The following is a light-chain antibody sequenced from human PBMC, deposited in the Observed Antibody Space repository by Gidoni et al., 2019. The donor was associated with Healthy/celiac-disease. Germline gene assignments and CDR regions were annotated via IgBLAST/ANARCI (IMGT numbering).Light chain of an antibody. Sequence: IVFTQSPSTLSLSPGERATLSCRASKSVSSYLAWYQQKPGQAPRLLIYDASNRATGIPARFSGSGSGTDFTLTISSLEPEDFAVYYCQQRSNWPWTFGQGTKVEIK. CDR2: DAS. CDR1: KSVSSY. J-gene: IGKJ1*01. V-gene: IGKV3-11*01. CDR3: QQRSNWPWT.